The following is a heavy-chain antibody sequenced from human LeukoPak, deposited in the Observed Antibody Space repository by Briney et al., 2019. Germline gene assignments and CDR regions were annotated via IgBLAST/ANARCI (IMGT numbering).Heavy chain of an antibody. J-gene: IGHJ4*02. CDR1: GFTFSDYY. CDR3: TRDLGPDAAFDY. Sequence: GGSLRLSCAASGFTFSDYYMSGIRQAPGKGLEWVSYISSSSSYTNYADSVKGRFIISRDNAKNSLYLQMNSLRAEDTAVYYCTRDLGPDAAFDYWGQGTLVTVSS. V-gene: IGHV3-11*05. CDR2: ISSSSSYT.